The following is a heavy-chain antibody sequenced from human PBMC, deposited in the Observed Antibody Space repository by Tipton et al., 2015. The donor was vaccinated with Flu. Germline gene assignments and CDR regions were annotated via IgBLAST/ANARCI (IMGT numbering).Heavy chain of an antibody. CDR3: ARDRLLWFGDRYGMDV. V-gene: IGHV4-39*07. D-gene: IGHD3-10*01. J-gene: IGHJ6*04. CDR1: GGSISSSSYY. Sequence: TLSLTCTVSGGSISSSSYYWGWIRQPPGKGLEWIGSIYYSGSTYFNPSLKSRVTISVDTSKNQFSLKLSSVTAADTAVYYCARDRLLWFGDRYGMDVWGKGNTVTV. CDR2: IYYSGST.